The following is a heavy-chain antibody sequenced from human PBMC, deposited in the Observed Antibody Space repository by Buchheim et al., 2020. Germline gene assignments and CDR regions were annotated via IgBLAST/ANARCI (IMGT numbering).Heavy chain of an antibody. J-gene: IGHJ6*02. Sequence: QVQLVQSGAEVKKPGASVKVSCKASGYTFTGYYMHWVRQAPGQGLEWMGWINPNSGGTNYAQKFQGWVTMTRDTSISTAYMELSRLRSDDTAVYYGARGGGIVVVPAAMDYYYGMDVWGQGTT. CDR1: GYTFTGYY. D-gene: IGHD2-2*01. V-gene: IGHV1-2*04. CDR2: INPNSGGT. CDR3: ARGGGIVVVPAAMDYYYGMDV.